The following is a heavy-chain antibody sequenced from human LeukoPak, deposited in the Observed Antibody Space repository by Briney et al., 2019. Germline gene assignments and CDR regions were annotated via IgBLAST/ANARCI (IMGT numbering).Heavy chain of an antibody. D-gene: IGHD5-24*01. Sequence: SQTLSLTCAISGDSVSSNSASWNWIRQSPSRGLEWLGRTYYRSKWYTDYGLSVKSRMSIDPDTSKNQFSLQLNSVTPEDTAVYYCARADTNRWHMFDSWGHGSLVTVSS. CDR1: GDSVSSNSAS. J-gene: IGHJ5*01. CDR3: ARADTNRWHMFDS. V-gene: IGHV6-1*01. CDR2: TYYRSKWYT.